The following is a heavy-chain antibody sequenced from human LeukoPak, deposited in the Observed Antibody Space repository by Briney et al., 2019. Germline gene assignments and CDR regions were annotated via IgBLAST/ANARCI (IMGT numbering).Heavy chain of an antibody. V-gene: IGHV4-61*02. CDR2: IYTSGST. D-gene: IGHD3-10*01. CDR3: ASTPRPWFHKEPGAFDI. J-gene: IGHJ3*02. CDR1: GGSISSGSYY. Sequence: SETLSLTCTVSGGSISSGSYYWSWIRQPAGKGLEWIGRIYTSGSTNYNPSLKSRVTISVDTSKNQFSLKLSSVTAADTAVYYCASTPRPWFHKEPGAFDIWAKGQWSPSLQ.